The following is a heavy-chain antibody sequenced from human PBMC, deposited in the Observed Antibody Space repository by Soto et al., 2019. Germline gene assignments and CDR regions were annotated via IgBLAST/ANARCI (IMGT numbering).Heavy chain of an antibody. V-gene: IGHV3-15*05. CDR1: GFNFNVAW. CDR3: TKVLALPPNDAFDI. J-gene: IGHJ3*02. D-gene: IGHD3-3*02. Sequence: EGQLVESGGRLVEPGGSLRLSCAASGFNFNVAWMNWVRQAPGKGLGRLGRIKSKGGGETTEYVAFVKGRFTISREDAKNTLYLQMHSLKSEDTAVYYCTKVLALPPNDAFDIWGQGTMVTVSS. CDR2: IKSKGGGETT.